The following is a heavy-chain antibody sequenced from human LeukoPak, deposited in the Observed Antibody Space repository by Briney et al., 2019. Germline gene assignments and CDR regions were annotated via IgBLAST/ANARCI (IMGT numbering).Heavy chain of an antibody. Sequence: ASVKVSCKASGYTFTGYYMHWVRQAPGQGLEWMGYIYPNSGSTKYAQKFQGRVTMTRDTSISTAYMELSGLRSDDTAVYYCGTLLSNGPFDYWGQGSLVTVSS. CDR1: GYTFTGYY. CDR3: GTLLSNGPFDY. J-gene: IGHJ4*02. V-gene: IGHV1-2*02. CDR2: IYPNSGST.